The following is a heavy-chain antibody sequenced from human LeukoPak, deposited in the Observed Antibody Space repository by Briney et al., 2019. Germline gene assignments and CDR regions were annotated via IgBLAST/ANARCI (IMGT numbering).Heavy chain of an antibody. CDR1: GYSITGGYY. J-gene: IGHJ4*02. Sequence: SETLSLTCTVSGYSITGGYYWGWIRQPPGRGLEWIGTVYYSGSTYYNPSLKSRVTILVDASKNQFSLTLSSVTAADTAVYYCARPPGPNYDYVWGSYPWGQGTLVTVSS. D-gene: IGHD3-16*02. CDR3: ARPPGPNYDYVWGSYP. CDR2: VYYSGST. V-gene: IGHV4-38-2*02.